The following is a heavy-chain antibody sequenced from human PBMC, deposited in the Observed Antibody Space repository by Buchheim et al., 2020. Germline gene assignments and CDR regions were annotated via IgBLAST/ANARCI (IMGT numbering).Heavy chain of an antibody. J-gene: IGHJ5*02. CDR2: ISGSGGST. V-gene: IGHV3-23*04. D-gene: IGHD6-19*01. Sequence: EVQLVESGGGLVQHGGSLRLSCAASGFTFSSYAMNWVRQAPGKGLEWVSAISGSGGSTYYADSVKGRFTISRDNSKNTLYLQMNSLRAEDTPVYYCAKFDERPKPRNPVVKPGIELAAPPSWGEGTL. CDR3: AKFDERPKPRNPVVKPGIELAAPPS. CDR1: GFTFSSYA.